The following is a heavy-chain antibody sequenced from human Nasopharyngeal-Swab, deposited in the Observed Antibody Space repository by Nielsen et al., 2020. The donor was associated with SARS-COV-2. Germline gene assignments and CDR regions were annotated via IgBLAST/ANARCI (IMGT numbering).Heavy chain of an antibody. D-gene: IGHD1-26*01. CDR3: ARGRPSSGSSAYYYYGMDV. CDR1: GYTDTSYW. J-gene: IGHJ6*02. V-gene: IGHV5-10-1*01. CDR2: IDPSDSYT. Sequence: SLRLSWNGAGYTDTSYWISWVRQMPGKGLEWMGRIDPSDSYTNYNPSFQGHVTISVDKSISTAYLQWSSLKASDTAMYYCARGRPSSGSSAYYYYGMDVWGQGTTVTVSS.